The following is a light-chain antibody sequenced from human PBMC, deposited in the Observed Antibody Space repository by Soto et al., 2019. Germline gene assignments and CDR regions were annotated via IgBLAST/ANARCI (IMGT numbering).Light chain of an antibody. CDR3: LQHYSYPYT. V-gene: IGKV1-17*01. CDR1: QVIRIF. J-gene: IGKJ2*01. Sequence: DIQMTQSPSSLSASVGDRITLTCRASQVIRIFLAWYQQKPGNAPARLIYAASTLEGGVPSRFSGSGSATEFTLTISSLQPEDSATDYCLQHYSYPYTFGQGTKVEIK. CDR2: AAS.